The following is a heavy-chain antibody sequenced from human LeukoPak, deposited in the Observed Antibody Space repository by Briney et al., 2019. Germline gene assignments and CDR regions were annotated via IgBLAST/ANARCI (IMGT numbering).Heavy chain of an antibody. CDR3: ATDRPYCSGGSCYTTSSNWFDP. Sequence: ASVKVSCKVSGYTLTELSMHWVRQAPGKGLEWMGGFDPEDGETNYAQKFQGRVTMTGDTSTDTAYMELSSLRSEDTAVYYCATDRPYCSGGSCYTTSSNWFDPWGQGTLVTVSS. CDR1: GYTLTELS. D-gene: IGHD2-15*01. J-gene: IGHJ5*02. CDR2: FDPEDGET. V-gene: IGHV1-24*01.